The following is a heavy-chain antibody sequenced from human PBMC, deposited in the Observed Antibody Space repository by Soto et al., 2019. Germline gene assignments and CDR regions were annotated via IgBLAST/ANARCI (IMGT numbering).Heavy chain of an antibody. J-gene: IGHJ6*02. Sequence: GESLKISCKGSGYSFTSYWISWVRQMPGKGLEWMGRIDPSDSYTNYSPSFQGHVTISADKSISTAYLQWSSLKASDTAMYYCARLVERGFYYHYRLAVCGQGSSVPVSS. V-gene: IGHV5-10-1*01. CDR3: ARLVERGFYYHYRLAV. CDR1: GYSFTSYW. D-gene: IGHD1-1*01. CDR2: IDPSDSYT.